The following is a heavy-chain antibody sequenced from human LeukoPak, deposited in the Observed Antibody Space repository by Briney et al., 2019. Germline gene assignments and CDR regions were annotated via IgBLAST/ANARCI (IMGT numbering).Heavy chain of an antibody. CDR1: GVSLTNYY. J-gene: IGHJ4*02. V-gene: IGHV4-4*07. D-gene: IGHD3-16*01. CDR2: NYPTGDT. CDR3: ARGLTARGSFDY. Sequence: PSETLSLTCSVSGVSLTNYYWSWVRQPAGKRLEWIGRNYPTGDTIYNPSLKSRVTMSVHMSKNHISLKLTSVTAADAGVYYCARGLTARGSFDYWGRGSLVSVSS.